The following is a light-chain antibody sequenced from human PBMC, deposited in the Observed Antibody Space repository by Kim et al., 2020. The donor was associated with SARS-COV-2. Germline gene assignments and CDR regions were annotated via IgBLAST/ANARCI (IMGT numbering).Light chain of an antibody. CDR1: DSNSGSNT. Sequence: PGQKVTISCSRSDSNSGSNTVNWYQQLPGTAPKLLIFDNNQRPSGVPDRFSGSNSGTSASLAISGLQSEDEADYYCAVWDDSLRVFGGGTQLTVL. CDR3: AVWDDSLRV. V-gene: IGLV1-44*01. J-gene: IGLJ2*01. CDR2: DNN.